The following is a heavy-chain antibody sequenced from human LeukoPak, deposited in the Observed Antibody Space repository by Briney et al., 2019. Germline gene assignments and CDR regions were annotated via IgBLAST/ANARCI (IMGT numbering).Heavy chain of an antibody. CDR3: ARDVPYNLVVVPAAHGNDAFDI. J-gene: IGHJ3*02. Sequence: PGGSLRLSCAASGFTFSSYAMSWVRQAPGKGLEWVSAISGSGGSTYYADSMKGRFTISRDNSKNTLYLQMNSLRAEDTAVYYCARDVPYNLVVVPAAHGNDAFDIWGQGTMVTVSS. V-gene: IGHV3-23*01. D-gene: IGHD2-2*01. CDR2: ISGSGGST. CDR1: GFTFSSYA.